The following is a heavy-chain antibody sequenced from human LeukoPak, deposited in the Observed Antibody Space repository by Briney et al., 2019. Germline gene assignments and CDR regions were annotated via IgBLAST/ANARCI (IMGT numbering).Heavy chain of an antibody. CDR2: INPSGGST. J-gene: IGHJ6*02. Sequence: ASVKVSCKASGYTFTSYYMHWVRQAPGQGLEWMGIINPSGGSTSYAQKFQGRVTMTRDTSTSTVYMELSSLRSEDTAVYYCARAMRGSYSRSYGMDVWGQGTTVTVSS. D-gene: IGHD1-26*01. CDR3: ARAMRGSYSRSYGMDV. V-gene: IGHV1-46*01. CDR1: GYTFTSYY.